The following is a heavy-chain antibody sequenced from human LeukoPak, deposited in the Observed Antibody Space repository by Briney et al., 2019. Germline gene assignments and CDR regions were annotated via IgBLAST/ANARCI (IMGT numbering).Heavy chain of an antibody. CDR2: ISGSGDTT. V-gene: IGHV3-53*01. Sequence: GGSLRLSCAASGFTVSSNYMSWVRQAPGKGLEWVSVISGSGDTTYYADSVKGRFTISRDNSKNTLYLQMNSLRAEDTAVYFCARSRDGYKRFDSWGQGTLVTVSS. D-gene: IGHD5-24*01. CDR3: ARSRDGYKRFDS. J-gene: IGHJ4*02. CDR1: GFTVSSNY.